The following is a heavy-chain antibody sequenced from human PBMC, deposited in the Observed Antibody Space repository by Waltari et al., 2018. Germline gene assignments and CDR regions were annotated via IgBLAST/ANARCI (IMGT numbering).Heavy chain of an antibody. CDR2: IYYSGST. CDR1: GGSISSYY. Sequence: QVQLQESGPGLVKPSETLSLTCTVYGGSISSYYWSWIRQPPWKGLEWIGYIYYSGSTNYNPSLKSRVTISVDTSKNQFSLKLSSVTAADTAVYYCARAMNRDIVVVPAAIGEYFDYWGQGTLVTVSS. J-gene: IGHJ4*02. CDR3: ARAMNRDIVVVPAAIGEYFDY. D-gene: IGHD2-2*02. V-gene: IGHV4-59*01.